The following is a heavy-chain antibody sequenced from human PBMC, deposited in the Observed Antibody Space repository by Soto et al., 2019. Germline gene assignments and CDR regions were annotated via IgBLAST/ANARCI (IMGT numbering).Heavy chain of an antibody. CDR1: GGAIHSYY. D-gene: IGHD3-3*01. CDR3: ARGQRFSEWFDP. V-gene: IGHV4-4*07. J-gene: IGHJ5*02. CDR2: IYSSGST. Sequence: SETLSLTCTVPGGAIHSYYWTWIRQPAGKGLEWIGRIYSSGSTKYNPSLQSRVTMSLDTSKNQFSLRLTSVTAADTAVYYCARGQRFSEWFDPWGQGTLVTVS.